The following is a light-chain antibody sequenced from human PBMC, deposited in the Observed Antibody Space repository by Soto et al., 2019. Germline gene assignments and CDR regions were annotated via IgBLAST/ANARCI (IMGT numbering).Light chain of an antibody. Sequence: EIVLTQSPATLSLSPGARPNLSCRASESVASYLGWYQQKPGQAPRLLIYGASTRATGIPARFNGSGSGTDFTLTISSLEPEDFALYDCQQRSNWPLTFVQGTRLEIK. V-gene: IGKV3-11*01. J-gene: IGKJ5*01. CDR2: GAS. CDR1: ESVASY. CDR3: QQRSNWPLT.